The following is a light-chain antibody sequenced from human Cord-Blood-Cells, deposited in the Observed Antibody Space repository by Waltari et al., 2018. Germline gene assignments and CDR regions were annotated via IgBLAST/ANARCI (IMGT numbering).Light chain of an antibody. CDR2: DAS. V-gene: IGKV3-11*01. J-gene: IGKJ4*01. CDR3: QQRSNWLT. CDR1: QSVSSY. Sequence: EIVLTQSPATLSVSPGERATLPCSASQSVSSYLAWYQQKPGQAPRLLIYDASNRATGIPARFSGSGSGTDFTLTISSLEPEDFAVYYCQQRSNWLTFGGGTKVEIK.